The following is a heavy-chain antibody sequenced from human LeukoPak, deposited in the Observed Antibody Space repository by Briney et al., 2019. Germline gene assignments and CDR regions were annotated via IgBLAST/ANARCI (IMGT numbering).Heavy chain of an antibody. CDR2: ISSSGSTI. Sequence: GGSLRLSCAASGFTFSDYYMSWIRQAPGKGLEWVSYISSSGSTIYYADSVKGRFTISRDNSKNTLYLQMNSLRAEDTAVYYCAKEYSSSSKDAFDIWGQGTMVTVSS. V-gene: IGHV3-11*01. CDR1: GFTFSDYY. CDR3: AKEYSSSSKDAFDI. D-gene: IGHD6-6*01. J-gene: IGHJ3*02.